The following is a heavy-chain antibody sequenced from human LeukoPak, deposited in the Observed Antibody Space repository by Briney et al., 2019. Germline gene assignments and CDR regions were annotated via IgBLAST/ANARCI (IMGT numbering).Heavy chain of an antibody. D-gene: IGHD6-13*01. CDR1: GYTFTGYY. CDR3: ARGPARGSSSWFPPDY. CDR2: INPNSGGT. J-gene: IGHJ4*02. Sequence: ASVKVSCKASGYTFTGYYMHWVRQAPGQGLEWMGRINPNSGGTNYAQKFQGRVTMTRDTSISTAYMELSRLRSDDTAVYYCARGPARGSSSWFPPDYWGQGTLVTVSS. V-gene: IGHV1-2*06.